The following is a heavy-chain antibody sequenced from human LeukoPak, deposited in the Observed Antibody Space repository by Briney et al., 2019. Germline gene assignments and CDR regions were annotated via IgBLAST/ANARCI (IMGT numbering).Heavy chain of an antibody. CDR1: GFTFGDYA. D-gene: IGHD1-26*01. CDR3: TSWVRLGATPNPDAFDI. Sequence: GGSLRLSCTASGFTFGDYAMSWVRQAPGKGLEWVGFIRSKAYGGTTEYAASVKGRFTISRDDSKSIAYQQMNSLKTEDTAVYYCTSWVRLGATPNPDAFDIWGQGTMVTVSS. CDR2: IRSKAYGGTT. V-gene: IGHV3-49*04. J-gene: IGHJ3*02.